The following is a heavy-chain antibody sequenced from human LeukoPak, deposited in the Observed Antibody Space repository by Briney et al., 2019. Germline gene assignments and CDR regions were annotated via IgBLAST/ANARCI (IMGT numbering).Heavy chain of an antibody. CDR1: GFTFSSYS. Sequence: GGSLRLSCAASGFTFSSYSMNWVRQAPGKGLEWVSSISSSSSYMYYADSVKGRFTISRDNAKNSLYLQMNSLRAEDTAVYYCAREDCSSTSCYTSIDYWGQGTLVTVSS. V-gene: IGHV3-21*01. CDR3: AREDCSSTSCYTSIDY. CDR2: ISSSSSYM. D-gene: IGHD2-2*02. J-gene: IGHJ4*02.